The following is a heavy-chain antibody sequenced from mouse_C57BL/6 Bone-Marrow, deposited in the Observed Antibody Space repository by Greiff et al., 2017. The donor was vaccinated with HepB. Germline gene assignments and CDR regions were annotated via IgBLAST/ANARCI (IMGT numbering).Heavy chain of an antibody. D-gene: IGHD2-1*01. V-gene: IGHV2-2*01. Sequence: QVQLQHSGPGLVQPSQSLSITCTVSGFSLTSYGVHWVRPSPGKGLEWLGVIWSGGSTDYNAAFISRLSISKDNAKSQVFFKMNSLQADDTAIYYCARNSRGNYPYYFDYWGQGTTLTVSS. CDR2: IWSGGST. CDR3: ARNSRGNYPYYFDY. J-gene: IGHJ2*01. CDR1: GFSLTSYG.